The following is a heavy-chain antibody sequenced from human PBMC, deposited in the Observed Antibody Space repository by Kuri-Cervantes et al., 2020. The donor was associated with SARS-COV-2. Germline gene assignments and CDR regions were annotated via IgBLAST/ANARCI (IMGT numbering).Heavy chain of an antibody. CDR3: ARDYCSSTSCYFYYYYGMDV. D-gene: IGHD2-2*01. CDR1: GFTFSSYA. J-gene: IGHJ6*02. CDR2: ISGSGGST. V-gene: IGHV3-23*01. Sequence: GESLKISCAASGFTFSSYAMSWVRQAPGKGLEWVSAISGSGGSTYYADSVKGRFTISRDNSKNALYLQMNSLRAEDTAVYYCARDYCSSTSCYFYYYYGMDVWGQGTTVTVSS.